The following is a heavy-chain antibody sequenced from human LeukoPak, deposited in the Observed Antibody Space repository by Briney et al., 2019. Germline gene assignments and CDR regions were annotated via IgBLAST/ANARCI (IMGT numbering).Heavy chain of an antibody. CDR1: GGSISSSHW. J-gene: IGHJ4*02. V-gene: IGHV4-4*02. D-gene: IGHD6-25*01. CDR2: IHQTGST. CDR3: ASSDYYRLDH. Sequence: KPSGTLSLTCAVPGGSISSSHWWSWVRQPPGKGLEWIGEIHQTGSTNYNPSLRSRGSISLDKAKNQFTLNLNSVTAADTAVYYCASSDYYRLDHWGQGILVTVSS.